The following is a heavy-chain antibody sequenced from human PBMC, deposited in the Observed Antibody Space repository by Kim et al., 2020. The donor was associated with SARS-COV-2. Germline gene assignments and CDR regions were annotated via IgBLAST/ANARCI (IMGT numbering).Heavy chain of an antibody. V-gene: IGHV4-38-2*02. D-gene: IGHD6-13*01. CDR1: GSSIGSGYY. Sequence: SETLSLTCTVSGSSIGSGYYWGWIRQPPGRGLEWIGSISHGGNTYYSPSLQSRVTISVDTSKEHFSLKLSPVTAADTAIYYCARQVVSGWFNFEVWGRG. CDR3: ARQVVSGWFNFEV. CDR2: ISHGGNT. J-gene: IGHJ3*01.